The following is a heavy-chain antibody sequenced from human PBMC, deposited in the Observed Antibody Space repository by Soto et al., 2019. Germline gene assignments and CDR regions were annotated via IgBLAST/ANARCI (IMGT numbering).Heavy chain of an antibody. Sequence: GGSLRLSCTAAGFTISTYGMTWVRQAPGKRLEWVSTISGSGDSTLYADSVKGRFTISRDNSRNTLYLQMNNLRAEDTAVYYCAKGSTYTYTSNWGQGTLVTVSS. V-gene: IGHV3-23*01. CDR3: AKGSTYTYTSN. J-gene: IGHJ4*02. D-gene: IGHD5-18*01. CDR1: GFTISTYG. CDR2: ISGSGDST.